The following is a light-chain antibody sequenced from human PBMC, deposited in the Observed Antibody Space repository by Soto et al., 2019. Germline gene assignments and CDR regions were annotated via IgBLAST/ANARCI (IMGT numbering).Light chain of an antibody. Sequence: EIVLTQSPGTLSLSPGQGATLSCRASQSLSSIYLAWYQQKPGQAPRLLIYRTSSRSSGIPDRFSGSESETDFTLTIRRLEPDDSAVYYCQQYGSSPRTFGPGTKVEIK. CDR2: RTS. V-gene: IGKV3-20*01. J-gene: IGKJ1*01. CDR3: QQYGSSPRT. CDR1: QSLSSIY.